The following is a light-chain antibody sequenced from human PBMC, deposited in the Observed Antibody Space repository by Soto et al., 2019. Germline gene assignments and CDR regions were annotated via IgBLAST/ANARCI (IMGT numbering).Light chain of an antibody. CDR3: QQYDNSPIT. Sequence: EMLLTQSPATLSLSPGERATLSCRASQSVSSSYLAWYQQKPGQAPRLLIYGASSRATGIPDRFSGTGSETDFTLTISRLEPEDFAVYYCQQYDNSPITFGQGTRLEIK. CDR2: GAS. CDR1: QSVSSSY. V-gene: IGKV3-20*01. J-gene: IGKJ5*01.